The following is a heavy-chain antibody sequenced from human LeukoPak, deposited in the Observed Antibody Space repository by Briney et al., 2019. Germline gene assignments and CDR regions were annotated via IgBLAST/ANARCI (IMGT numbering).Heavy chain of an antibody. J-gene: IGHJ4*02. Sequence: SGGSLRLSCAASGFTFRTYGLHWVRQAPGKGPEWVAVISYDGSDKYYADSVKGRFTISRDNSKNTLYLQMHSLRFEDTAVYYCAKDLEETGYFDSWGQGTLVTVSS. CDR3: AKDLEETGYFDS. CDR2: ISYDGSDK. CDR1: GFTFRTYG. V-gene: IGHV3-30*18. D-gene: IGHD3-10*01.